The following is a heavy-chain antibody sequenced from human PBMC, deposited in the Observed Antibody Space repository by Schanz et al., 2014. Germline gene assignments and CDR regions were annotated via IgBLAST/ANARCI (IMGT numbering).Heavy chain of an antibody. Sequence: VQLVESGGGLVQPGGSLRLSCAASRFTFNAYDMYWIRQAPGKGLEWVAFIRYDGSKTFYSDSVKGRFTISRDNAKNTLYLQMNSVRAEDSAVYYCTRGSGSRSYGWYYDSWGQGTLVTVSS. V-gene: IGHV3-30*02. CDR3: TRGSGSRSYGWYYDS. J-gene: IGHJ4*02. CDR1: RFTFNAYD. CDR2: IRYDGSKT. D-gene: IGHD3-10*01.